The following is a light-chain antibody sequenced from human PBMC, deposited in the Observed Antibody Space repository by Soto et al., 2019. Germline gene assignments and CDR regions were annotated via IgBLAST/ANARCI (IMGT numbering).Light chain of an antibody. CDR2: DII. CDR1: SSDIGGYKY. CDR3: VSFTTSRSYV. V-gene: IGLV2-14*01. Sequence: SALTQPASVSGSLGQSITISCTGTSSDIGGYKYVSWYQQHPGKAPKLMIYDIINRPSGVSNRFSGSKSGNTASLTISGLQAEDEADYYCVSFTTSRSYVFGTGTKVTVL. J-gene: IGLJ1*01.